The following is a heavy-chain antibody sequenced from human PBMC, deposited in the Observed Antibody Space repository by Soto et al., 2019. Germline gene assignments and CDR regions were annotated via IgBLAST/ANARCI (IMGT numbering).Heavy chain of an antibody. CDR1: GFTFSSYG. J-gene: IGHJ6*02. CDR3: ARGRVSHYYDSSGYPGYYYYYGMDV. D-gene: IGHD3-22*01. Sequence: HPGGSLRLSCAASGFTFSSYGMHWVRQAPGKRLEWVAVIWYDGSNKYYADSVKGRFTISRDNSKNTLYLQMNSLRAEDTAVYYCARGRVSHYYDSSGYPGYYYYYGMDVWGQGTTVTVSS. V-gene: IGHV3-33*01. CDR2: IWYDGSNK.